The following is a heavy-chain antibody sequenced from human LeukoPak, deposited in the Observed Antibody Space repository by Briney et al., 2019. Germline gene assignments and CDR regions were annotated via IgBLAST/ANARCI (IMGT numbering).Heavy chain of an antibody. CDR2: IYHSGST. CDR3: ARAVRAFDIVVVPAAYTDY. V-gene: IGHV4-38-2*02. J-gene: IGHJ4*02. CDR1: GYSISSGYY. D-gene: IGHD2-2*01. Sequence: KTSETLSLTCTVSGYSISSGYYWGWIRQPPGKGLEWIGSIYHSGSTYYNPSLKSRVTISVDTSKNQFSLKLSSVTAADTAVYYCARAVRAFDIVVVPAAYTDYWGQGTLVTVSS.